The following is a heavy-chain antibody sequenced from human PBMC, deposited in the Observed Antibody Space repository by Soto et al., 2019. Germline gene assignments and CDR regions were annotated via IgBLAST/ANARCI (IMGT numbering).Heavy chain of an antibody. V-gene: IGHV3-30-3*01. J-gene: IGHJ4*02. Sequence: QVQLVESGGGVVQPGRSLRLSCAASGFTFSSYAMHWVRQAPGKGLEWVAVISYDGSNKYYADSVKGGFTISRDNSKNTLYLQMNSLRAEDTAVYYCARDRGVKRARYSSGLYCAYWGQGNLVTVSS. D-gene: IGHD6-19*01. CDR1: GFTFSSYA. CDR2: ISYDGSNK. CDR3: ARDRGVKRARYSSGLYCAY.